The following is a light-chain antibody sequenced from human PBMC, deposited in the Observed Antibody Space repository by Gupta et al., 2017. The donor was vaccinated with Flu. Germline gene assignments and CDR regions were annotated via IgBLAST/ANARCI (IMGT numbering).Light chain of an antibody. Sequence: PSSLSASVGDRLTITFRASQNIDMYLSWYQQKPGKAPNLLIYGISSLHSGVPLRFSGSGSGTDFTLTISSLQPEDCAVYFCQQSSRAPFTLGGGTRLEIK. V-gene: IGKV1-39*01. J-gene: IGKJ4*01. CDR3: QQSSRAPFT. CDR1: QNIDMY. CDR2: GIS.